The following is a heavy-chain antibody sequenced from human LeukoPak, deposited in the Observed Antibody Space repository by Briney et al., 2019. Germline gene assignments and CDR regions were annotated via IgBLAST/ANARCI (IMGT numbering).Heavy chain of an antibody. D-gene: IGHD1-26*01. J-gene: IGHJ4*02. CDR1: GGSISSSSYY. CDR3: ARPLVGATTGFDH. Sequence: PSETLSLTCTVSGGSISSSSYYWGWIRQPPGKGLEWIGSIFYSGSTYYNPSLKSRVTISVDTSKNHFSLKLNSVTAADTAVYYCARPLVGATTGFDHWGQGTLVTVSS. V-gene: IGHV4-39*02. CDR2: IFYSGST.